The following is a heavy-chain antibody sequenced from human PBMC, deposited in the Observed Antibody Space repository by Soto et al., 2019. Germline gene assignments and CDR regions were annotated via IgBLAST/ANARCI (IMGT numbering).Heavy chain of an antibody. V-gene: IGHV5-51*01. Sequence: PGESLKISCKGSGYSFTSYWIGWVRQMPGKGLEWMGIIYPGDSDTRYSPSFQGQVNISADKSISTAYLQWSSLKASDTAMYYCARRLGYYDILTGYYHYYYYGMDVWGQGTTVTVSS. D-gene: IGHD3-9*01. J-gene: IGHJ6*02. CDR2: IYPGDSDT. CDR1: GYSFTSYW. CDR3: ARRLGYYDILTGYYHYYYYGMDV.